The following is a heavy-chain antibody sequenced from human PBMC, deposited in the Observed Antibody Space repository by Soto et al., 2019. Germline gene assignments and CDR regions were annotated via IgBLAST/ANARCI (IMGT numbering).Heavy chain of an antibody. Sequence: QVQLVQSGAEVKKPGSSVKVSCKASGGTFSRYSITWVRQAPGHGLECIVRIIPIFGIASYAQKFQGRVTITADESPRTAYMDLSSLRSDETAVYYCAGEDRDRETGLVPAGMDGMDVWFPRTTVTVSS. CDR3: AGEDRDRETGLVPAGMDGMDV. J-gene: IGHJ6*02. V-gene: IGHV1-69*08. D-gene: IGHD2-2*01. CDR1: GGTFSRYS. CDR2: IIPIFGIA.